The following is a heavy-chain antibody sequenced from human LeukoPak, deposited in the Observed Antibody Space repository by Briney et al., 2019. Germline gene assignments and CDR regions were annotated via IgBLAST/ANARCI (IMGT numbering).Heavy chain of an antibody. CDR1: GYTFTDYS. CDR3: ARDFFPRYSSSPSPFDY. D-gene: IGHD3-22*01. J-gene: IGHJ4*02. Sequence: ASVKVSCKASGYTFTDYSLHWVRQAPGQGLEWMEWINPQGDGTNYAQNFEGRVTMTTDTSVSTAYMDLIRLTSDDTAVYFCARDFFPRYSSSPSPFDYWGQGTLVTVSS. V-gene: IGHV1-2*02. CDR2: INPQGDGT.